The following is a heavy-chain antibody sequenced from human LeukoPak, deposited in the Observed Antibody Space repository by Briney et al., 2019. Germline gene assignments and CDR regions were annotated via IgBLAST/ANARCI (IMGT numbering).Heavy chain of an antibody. CDR2: IYYSGST. CDR1: GGSISSYY. D-gene: IGHD4-4*01. CDR3: ARGGPAYTVVRIYYYYGMDV. V-gene: IGHV4-59*12. Sequence: RSSETLSLTCTVSGGSISSYYWSWIRQPPGKGLEWIGYIYYSGSTNYNPSLKSRVTISVDTSKNQFSLKLSSVTAADTAVYYCARGGPAYTVVRIYYYYGMDVWGQGTTVTVSS. J-gene: IGHJ6*02.